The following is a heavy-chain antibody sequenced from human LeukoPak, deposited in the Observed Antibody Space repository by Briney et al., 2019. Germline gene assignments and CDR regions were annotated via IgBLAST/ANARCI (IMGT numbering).Heavy chain of an antibody. J-gene: IGHJ4*02. CDR3: ARGSAYSSSWYEN. Sequence: ASVKVPCKASGYTFTVYYMHWVRQAPGQGLEWMGWINPNSGGTNYAQKFQGRVTMTRDTSISTAYMELSRLRSDDTAVYYCARGSAYSSSWYENWGQGTLVTVSS. V-gene: IGHV1-2*02. CDR2: INPNSGGT. D-gene: IGHD6-13*01. CDR1: GYTFTVYY.